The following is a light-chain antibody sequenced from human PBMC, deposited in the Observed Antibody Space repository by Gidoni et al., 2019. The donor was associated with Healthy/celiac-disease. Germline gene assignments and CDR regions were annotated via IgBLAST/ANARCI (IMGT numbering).Light chain of an antibody. Sequence: DIQMTQSPSTLSASVGDRVTITCRSSQSISSWLAWYQQKPGKAPKLLIYDASSLESGVPSRFSGSGSGTEFTLTISGLQPDDFATYYCQQYNSWYTFGQGTKLEIK. CDR3: QQYNSWYT. CDR1: QSISSW. CDR2: DAS. J-gene: IGKJ2*01. V-gene: IGKV1-5*01.